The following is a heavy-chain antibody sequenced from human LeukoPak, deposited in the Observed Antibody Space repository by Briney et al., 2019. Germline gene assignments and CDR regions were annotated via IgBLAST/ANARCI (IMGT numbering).Heavy chain of an antibody. V-gene: IGHV4-4*09. J-gene: IGHJ6*03. CDR2: IYTSGST. D-gene: IGHD1-1*01. CDR3: ARHRNGYYYYYYMDV. CDR1: SGSISSYY. Sequence: SETLSLTCTDSSGSISSYYWSWIRQPPGKGLEWIGYIYTSGSTNYNPSLKSRVTISVDTSKNQSSLKLSSVTAADTAVYYCARHRNGYYYYYYMDVWGKGTTVTVSS.